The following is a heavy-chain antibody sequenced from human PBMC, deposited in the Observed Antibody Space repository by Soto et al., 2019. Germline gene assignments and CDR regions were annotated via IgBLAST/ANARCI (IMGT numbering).Heavy chain of an antibody. J-gene: IGHJ4*02. CDR3: AQRLGGYTWNDGYLDY. D-gene: IGHD1-1*01. V-gene: IGHV2-5*02. CDR2: IYWDDDK. CDR1: GFALTVRPVG. Sequence: SGPTLVNPTQTLTLTCSFSGFALTVRPVGVGWIRQSPGKAPEWLAVIYWDDDKRYSPSLRNRLTITKASSNNHVVLLMTNMDPADSGTYYCAQRLGGYTWNDGYLDYWGQGALVTVSS.